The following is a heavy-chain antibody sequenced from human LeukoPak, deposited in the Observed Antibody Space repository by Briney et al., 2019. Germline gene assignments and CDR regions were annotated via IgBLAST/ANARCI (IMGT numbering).Heavy chain of an antibody. CDR1: GFTFSSYS. CDR3: ARDRDYYDSSGYSRPDAFDI. CDR2: ISSSSSYI. Sequence: GGSLRLSCAASGFTFSSYSMNWVRQAPGKGLEWVSSISSSSSYIYYADSVRGRFTISRDNAKNSLYLQMNSLRAEDTAVYYCARDRDYYDSSGYSRPDAFDIWGQGTMVTVSS. V-gene: IGHV3-21*01. J-gene: IGHJ3*02. D-gene: IGHD3-22*01.